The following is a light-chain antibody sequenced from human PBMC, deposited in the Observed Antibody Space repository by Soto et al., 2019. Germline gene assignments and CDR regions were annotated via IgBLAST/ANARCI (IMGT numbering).Light chain of an antibody. CDR2: GNS. CDR1: SSNIGAGYD. Sequence: QPVLTQPPSVSGAPGQRVTISCTGSSSNIGAGYDVHWYQQLPGTAPKLLIYGNSNRPSGVPERFSGSKSGTSASLAITGLQDDDEADYYCQSYDSSLSVVFGGGTKLTVL. J-gene: IGLJ2*01. CDR3: QSYDSSLSVV. V-gene: IGLV1-40*01.